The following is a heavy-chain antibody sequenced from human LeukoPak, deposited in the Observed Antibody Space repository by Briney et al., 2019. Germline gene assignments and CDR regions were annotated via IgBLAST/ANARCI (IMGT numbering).Heavy chain of an antibody. CDR2: IYPGDSDT. Sequence: GESLKISCKGSGYSFTSYWIGWVRQMPGKGLEWMGSIYPGDSDTRYSPSFQGQVTFSADKSSSTAYLQWNSLKASDTATYYCARVIYGDFEERGFDYWGQGTLVTVSS. J-gene: IGHJ4*02. D-gene: IGHD4-17*01. V-gene: IGHV5-51*01. CDR3: ARVIYGDFEERGFDY. CDR1: GYSFTSYW.